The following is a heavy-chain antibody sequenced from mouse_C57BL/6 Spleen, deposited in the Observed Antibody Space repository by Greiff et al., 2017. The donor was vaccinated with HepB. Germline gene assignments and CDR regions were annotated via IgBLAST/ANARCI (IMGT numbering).Heavy chain of an antibody. CDR2: IYPSDSET. D-gene: IGHD1-1*01. CDR1: GYTFTSYW. CDR3: ARDGSRTFAY. Sequence: VKLQQPGAELVRPGSSVKLSCKASGYTFTSYWMDWVKQRPGQGLEWIGNIYPSDSETHYNQKFKDKATLTVDKSSSTAYMQLSSLTSEDSAVYYCARDGSRTFAYWGQGTLVTVSA. V-gene: IGHV1-61*01. J-gene: IGHJ3*01.